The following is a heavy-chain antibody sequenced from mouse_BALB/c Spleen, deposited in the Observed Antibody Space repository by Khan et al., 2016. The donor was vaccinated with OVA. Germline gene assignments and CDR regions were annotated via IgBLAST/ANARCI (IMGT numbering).Heavy chain of an antibody. V-gene: IGHV3-2*02. CDR1: GYSITSDYA. J-gene: IGHJ2*01. Sequence: EVQLQESGPGLLKPSQSLSLTCTVTGYSITSDYARYWIRQLPGNKLGWMAYISYSGSTTYSPSLRSRISLTRDTSKNPFFLQLNSVTTEDTATYDCASGRLLLRYPDYFDYGGQGTTLTVSS. D-gene: IGHD1-1*01. CDR3: ASGRLLLRYPDYFDY. CDR2: ISYSGST.